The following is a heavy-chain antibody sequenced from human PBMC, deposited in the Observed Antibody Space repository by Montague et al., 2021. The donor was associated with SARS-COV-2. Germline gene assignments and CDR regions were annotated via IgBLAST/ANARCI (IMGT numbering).Heavy chain of an antibody. Sequence: SLRLSCAASGFTFSSYSMNWVRQAPGKGLEWVSSISSSSSYIYYADSVKGRFTISRDNAKNSLYLRMNSLRAEDTAVYYCARDTYYYDSSGYYPAVWDYWGQGTLVTVPS. V-gene: IGHV3-21*01. J-gene: IGHJ4*02. CDR3: ARDTYYYDSSGYYPAVWDY. D-gene: IGHD3-22*01. CDR2: ISSSSSYI. CDR1: GFTFSSYS.